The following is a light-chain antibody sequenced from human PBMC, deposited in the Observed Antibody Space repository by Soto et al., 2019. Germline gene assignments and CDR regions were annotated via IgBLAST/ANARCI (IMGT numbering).Light chain of an antibody. CDR2: DAS. J-gene: IGKJ4*01. CDR3: QQDSSYPLT. Sequence: DIQMTQSPSSLSVSVGDRVTITCRASATINTWLAWYQQKPGKAPKILIYDASKLERGVPSRLSGSGSGAEFTLTISSLQPDDLATYYGQQDSSYPLTFGGGTKVE. CDR1: ATINTW. V-gene: IGKV1-5*01.